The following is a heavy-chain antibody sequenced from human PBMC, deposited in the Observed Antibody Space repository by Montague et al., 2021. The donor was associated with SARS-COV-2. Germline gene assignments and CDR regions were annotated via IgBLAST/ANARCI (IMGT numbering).Heavy chain of an antibody. J-gene: IGHJ4*02. CDR3: ARGVIAAPGYLDY. CDR1: GGSFNSGAYF. Sequence: TLSLTCTVSGGSFNSGAYFWSWIRQHPEKGLDWIAYIYYSGNTYYNPSLKSRVALSVDTSKKQFSLNLTSVTAADTASYYCARGVIAAPGYLDYWGQGTLVTVSS. V-gene: IGHV4-31*03. D-gene: IGHD2-15*01. CDR2: IYYSGNT.